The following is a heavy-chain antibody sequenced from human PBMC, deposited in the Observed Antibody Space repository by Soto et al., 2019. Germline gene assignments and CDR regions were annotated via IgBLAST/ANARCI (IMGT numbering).Heavy chain of an antibody. D-gene: IGHD6-13*01. J-gene: IGHJ6*02. CDR2: IDPSDSYT. CDR3: ARTSFLAAAGTYYYYGMDV. CDR1: GYIFTSYW. Sequence: PGESLNISCKCSGYIFTSYWISWVRQMPGKGLEWMGRIDPSDSYTNYSPSFQGHVTISADKSISTAYLQWSSLKASDTAMYYCARTSFLAAAGTYYYYGMDVWGQGTTVTVSS. V-gene: IGHV5-10-1*01.